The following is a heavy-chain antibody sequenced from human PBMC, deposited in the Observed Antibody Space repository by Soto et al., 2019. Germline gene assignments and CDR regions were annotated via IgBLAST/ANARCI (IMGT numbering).Heavy chain of an antibody. CDR2: IYHSGST. D-gene: IGHD5-18*01. Sequence: SETQSLTCAVSGGAISSINWWSCFLQRPWKVVYWIGEIYHSGSTNHNPSLKSRVTISVDKSKNQFSLKLSSVTAADTAMYYCARPGTDTHGYSYGGSDAFDIWGQGTMVTVSS. V-gene: IGHV4-4*02. J-gene: IGHJ3*02. CDR3: ARPGTDTHGYSYGGSDAFDI. CDR1: GGAISSINW.